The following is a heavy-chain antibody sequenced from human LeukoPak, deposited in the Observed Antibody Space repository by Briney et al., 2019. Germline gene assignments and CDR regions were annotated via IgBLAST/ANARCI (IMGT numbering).Heavy chain of an antibody. CDR3: ARAAYGDYRYYYFYLDV. CDR2: IYTSGSS. J-gene: IGHJ6*03. Sequence: PSETLSLTCTVSGGSINSYYWSWIRQPAGKGLEWIGRIYTSGSSNYNPSLKSRVTMSVDTSKYQFSLRLTSVTAADTAVYYCARAAYGDYRYYYFYLDVWGRGTTVTVSS. CDR1: GGSINSYY. V-gene: IGHV4-4*07. D-gene: IGHD4-17*01.